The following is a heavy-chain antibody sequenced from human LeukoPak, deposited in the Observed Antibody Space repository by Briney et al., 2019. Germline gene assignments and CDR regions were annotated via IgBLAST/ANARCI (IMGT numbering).Heavy chain of an antibody. Sequence: GGSLRLSCAASGFTFSSYAMNWVRQAPGKGLGWVSSISSSSSYIYYADSVKGRFTISRDNAKNSLYLQMNSLRAEDTAVYYCARDRLAGINWFDPWGQGTLVTVSS. CDR1: GFTFSSYA. CDR3: ARDRLAGINWFDP. CDR2: ISSSSSYI. J-gene: IGHJ5*02. V-gene: IGHV3-21*01. D-gene: IGHD6-19*01.